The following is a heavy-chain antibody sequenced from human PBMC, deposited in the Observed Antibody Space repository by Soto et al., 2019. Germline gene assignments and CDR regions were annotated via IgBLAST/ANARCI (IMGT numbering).Heavy chain of an antibody. CDR2: IYHSGST. J-gene: IGHJ6*02. Sequence: PSETLSLTCAVSGYSISSGYYWGWIRQPPGKGLEWIGSIYHSGSTYYNPSLKSRVTISVDTSKNQFSLKLSSVTAADTAVYYCARVRIDGSGSYGEAVRGMDVWGQGTTVTVSS. CDR3: ARVRIDGSGSYGEAVRGMDV. V-gene: IGHV4-38-2*01. CDR1: GYSISSGYY. D-gene: IGHD3-10*01.